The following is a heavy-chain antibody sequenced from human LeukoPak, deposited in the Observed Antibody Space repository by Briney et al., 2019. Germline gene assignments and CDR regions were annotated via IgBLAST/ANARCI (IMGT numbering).Heavy chain of an antibody. CDR2: IYYSGHT. CDR3: ARHAGDGPFWNFDL. D-gene: IGHD7-27*01. CDR1: GGSIRGFY. J-gene: IGHJ2*01. Sequence: SETETLICTLSGGSIRGFYWCWIRQPPGKGLEWIGYIYYSGHTSNNPSLNSRVTISVDTFKNQLSLKLTSVTAADTAVYYCARHAGDGPFWNFDLW. V-gene: IGHV4-59*08.